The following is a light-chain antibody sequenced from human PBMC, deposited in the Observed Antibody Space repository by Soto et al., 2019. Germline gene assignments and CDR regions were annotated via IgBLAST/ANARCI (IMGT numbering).Light chain of an antibody. J-gene: IGLJ2*01. Sequence: QSVLTQPPSASGTPGQRVTISCSGSGSSIGTNTVNWYRQLPGTAPKLLIYGNNQRPSGVPDRFSGSKSGTSASLAISGLQSQDEADYYCAAWDGSLNNVLFGGGTQLTAL. CDR1: GSSIGTNT. CDR3: AAWDGSLNNVL. V-gene: IGLV1-44*01. CDR2: GNN.